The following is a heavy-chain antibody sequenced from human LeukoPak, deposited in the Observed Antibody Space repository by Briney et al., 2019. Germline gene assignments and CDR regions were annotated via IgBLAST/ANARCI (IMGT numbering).Heavy chain of an antibody. CDR2: ISYDGSNK. V-gene: IGHV3-30*03. Sequence: GGSLRLSCAASGFTFSSYGMHWVRRAPGKGLEWVAVISYDGSNKYYADSVKGRFTISRDNSKNTLYLQMNSLRAEDTAVYYCAREGGGIYCSSTSCYTVSWFDPWGQGTLVTVSS. D-gene: IGHD2-2*02. CDR3: AREGGGIYCSSTSCYTVSWFDP. J-gene: IGHJ5*02. CDR1: GFTFSSYG.